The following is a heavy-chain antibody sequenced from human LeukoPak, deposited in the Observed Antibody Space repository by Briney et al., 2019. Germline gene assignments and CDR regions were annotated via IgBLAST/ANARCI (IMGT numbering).Heavy chain of an antibody. J-gene: IGHJ4*02. D-gene: IGHD6-19*01. CDR3: ARDRSLVAVAGTSGRELGY. Sequence: GGSLRLSCAASGFTFSSYSMNWVRQAPGKGLEWVSYISSSSSTIYYADSVKGRFTISRDNAKNSLYLQMNSLRAEDTAVYYCARDRSLVAVAGTSGRELGYWGQGTLVTVSS. CDR1: GFTFSSYS. CDR2: ISSSSSTI. V-gene: IGHV3-48*04.